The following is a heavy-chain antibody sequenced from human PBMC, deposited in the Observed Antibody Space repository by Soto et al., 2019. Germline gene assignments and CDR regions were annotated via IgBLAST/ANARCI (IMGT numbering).Heavy chain of an antibody. Sequence: ASVKVSCKASGYTFTSYGISWVRQAPGQGLEWMGWISAYNVNTNYAQKLQGRVTMTTDTSTSTAYMELRSLRSDDTALYYCARDSGHGYGYFFWSYWFDPWGQGTLVTVSS. CDR2: ISAYNVNT. CDR1: GYTFTSYG. D-gene: IGHD5-18*01. V-gene: IGHV1-18*01. CDR3: ARDSGHGYGYFFWSYWFDP. J-gene: IGHJ5*02.